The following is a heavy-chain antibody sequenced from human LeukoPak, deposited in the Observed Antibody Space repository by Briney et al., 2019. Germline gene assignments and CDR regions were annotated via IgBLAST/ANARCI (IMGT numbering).Heavy chain of an antibody. CDR2: ISTYNGNT. CDR3: AIPAKGAYFYYYMDV. CDR1: GYRSPNYG. J-gene: IGHJ6*03. V-gene: IGHV1-18*01. Sequence: GASVKVSCKASGYRSPNYGITWVRQAPGHGLEWMGWISTYNGNTQYAQNLQGRVTLTTDSSTNTVYMELRSLTSDDTAVYYCAIPAKGAYFYYYMDVWGEGTSVTASS.